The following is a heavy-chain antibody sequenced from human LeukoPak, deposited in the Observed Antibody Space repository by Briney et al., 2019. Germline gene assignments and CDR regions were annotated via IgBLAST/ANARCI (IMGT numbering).Heavy chain of an antibody. CDR3: ARGRPQDYDSSGPYYYYYMDV. V-gene: IGHV1-69*05. CDR2: IIPIFGTA. Sequence: ASVKVSCKASGGTFSSYAISWVRQAPGQGLEWMGRIIPIFGTANYAQKFQGRVTITTDESPSTAYMELSSLRSEDTAVYYCARGRPQDYDSSGPYYYYYMDVWGKGTTVTVSS. CDR1: GGTFSSYA. D-gene: IGHD3-22*01. J-gene: IGHJ6*03.